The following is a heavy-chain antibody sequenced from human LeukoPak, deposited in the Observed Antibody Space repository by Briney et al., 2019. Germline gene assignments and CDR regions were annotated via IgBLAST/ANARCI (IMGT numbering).Heavy chain of an antibody. CDR2: INPNSGGT. CDR3: ARTRSGWYVGFDC. J-gene: IGHJ4*02. V-gene: IGHV1-2*02. D-gene: IGHD6-19*01. CDR1: GYTFTGYY. Sequence: ASVKVSCKPSGYTFTGYYMHCVPQAPGPGLEGMGWINPNSGGTNYAQKFQGRVTMTRDTTLSTVYMELSRVRSDDTAVYYCARTRSGWYVGFDCWGRGTLVAVSS.